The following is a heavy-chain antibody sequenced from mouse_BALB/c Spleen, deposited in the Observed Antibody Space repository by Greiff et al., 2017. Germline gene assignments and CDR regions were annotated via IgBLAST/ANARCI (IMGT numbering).Heavy chain of an antibody. Sequence: VQLQQSGAELVRSGASVKLSCTASGFNIKDYYMHWVKQRPEQGLEWIGWIDPENGDTEYAPKFQGKATMTADTSSNTAYLQLSSLTSEDTAVYYCNEDYYGSSYGYAMDYWGQGTSVTVSS. CDR3: NEDYYGSSYGYAMDY. J-gene: IGHJ4*01. V-gene: IGHV14-4*02. D-gene: IGHD1-1*01. CDR2: IDPENGDT. CDR1: GFNIKDYY.